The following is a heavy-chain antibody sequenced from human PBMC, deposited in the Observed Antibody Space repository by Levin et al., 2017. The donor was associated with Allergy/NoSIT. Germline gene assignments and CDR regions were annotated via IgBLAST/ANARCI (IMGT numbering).Heavy chain of an antibody. V-gene: IGHV3-74*01. Sequence: GGSLRLSCAASGFTFSNYWMHWVRQAPGKGLVLVSHINSDGSNTNYADSVKGRFTISRDNAKNTLYLQMNSLRDEDTAVYYCARGGCSSTSCLDNWGQGTLVTVSP. CDR2: INSDGSNT. J-gene: IGHJ4*02. D-gene: IGHD2-2*01. CDR1: GFTFSNYW. CDR3: ARGGCSSTSCLDN.